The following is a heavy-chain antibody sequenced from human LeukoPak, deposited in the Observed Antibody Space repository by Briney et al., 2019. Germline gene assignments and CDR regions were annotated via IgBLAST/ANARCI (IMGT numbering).Heavy chain of an antibody. CDR1: GFTFSSYS. CDR2: ISSSSSSTI. V-gene: IGHV3-48*04. J-gene: IGHJ4*02. CDR3: ARVLLDDFWSGYYRG. D-gene: IGHD3-3*01. Sequence: GGSLRLSCAASGFTFSSYSMNWVRQAPGKGLEWVSYISSSSSSTIYYADSVKGRFTISRDNAKNSLYLQMNSLRAEDTAVYYCARVLLDDFWSGYYRGWGQGTLVTVSS.